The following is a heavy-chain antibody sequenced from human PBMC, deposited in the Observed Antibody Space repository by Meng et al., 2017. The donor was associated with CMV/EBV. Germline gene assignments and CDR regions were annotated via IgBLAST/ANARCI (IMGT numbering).Heavy chain of an antibody. D-gene: IGHD3-16*01. CDR3: ARARPLMDY. CDR2: ISYDGSNK. CDR1: GFTFSSYA. V-gene: IGHV3-30-3*01. Sequence: QVELVGSGGGVVRPGRSTRLSVAASGFTFSSYAMHWVRQAPGKGLEWVAVISYDGSNKYYADSVKGRFTISRDNSKNTLYLQMNSLRAEDTAVYYCARARPLMDYWGQGTLVTVSS. J-gene: IGHJ4*02.